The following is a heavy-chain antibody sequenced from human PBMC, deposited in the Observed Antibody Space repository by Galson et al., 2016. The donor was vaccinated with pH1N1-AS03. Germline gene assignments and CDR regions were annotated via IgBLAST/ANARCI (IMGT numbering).Heavy chain of an antibody. J-gene: IGHJ5*02. Sequence: SLRLSCAASGFTFTTCAMNWVRQAPGKGLEWVSTISASGGSTFYADSVKGRFTISRDNSKNTLYLQMNSLRAEDAAVYYCAKDLTAVAGKWFDWFDPWGQGTLVTVSS. V-gene: IGHV3-23*01. D-gene: IGHD6-19*01. CDR3: AKDLTAVAGKWFDWFDP. CDR2: ISASGGST. CDR1: GFTFTTCA.